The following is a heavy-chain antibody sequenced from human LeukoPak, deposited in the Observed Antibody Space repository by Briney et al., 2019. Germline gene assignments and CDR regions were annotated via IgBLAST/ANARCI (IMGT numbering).Heavy chain of an antibody. CDR2: IRYDGSNK. CDR3: AKAFGDIVVVPAATYYYYYMDV. Sequence: PGGSLRLSCAASGFTFSSYGMHWVRQAPGKGLEWVAFIRYDGSNKYYADSVKGRFTISRDNSKNTLYLQMNSLRAEDTAVYYCAKAFGDIVVVPAATYYYYYMDVWGKGTTVTVSS. J-gene: IGHJ6*03. V-gene: IGHV3-30*02. CDR1: GFTFSSYG. D-gene: IGHD2-2*01.